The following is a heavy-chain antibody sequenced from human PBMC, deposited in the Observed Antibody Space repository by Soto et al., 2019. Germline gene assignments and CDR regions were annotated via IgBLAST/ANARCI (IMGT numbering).Heavy chain of an antibody. CDR2: IYYSGST. CDR1: GGSVSSSNYY. J-gene: IGHJ4*02. D-gene: IGHD2-15*01. CDR3: SRRDCSGGSCYPDS. V-gene: IGHV4-39*01. Sequence: PSETLSLTCTVSGGSVSSSNYYWGWIRQPPGKGLEWIGSIYYSGSTYYNPSLKSRVTISVDTSKNQFSLELSSVTAADSAVYYCSRRDCSGGSCYPDSWGQGTLVTVPS.